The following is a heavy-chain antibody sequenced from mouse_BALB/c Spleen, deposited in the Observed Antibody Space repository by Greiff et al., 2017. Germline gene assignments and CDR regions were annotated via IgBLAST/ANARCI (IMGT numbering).Heavy chain of an antibody. CDR3: ARDGRVGTGSYYFDY. D-gene: IGHD4-1*01. J-gene: IGHJ2*01. CDR1: GYSITSDYA. CDR2: ISYSGST. Sequence: EVQLVESGPGLVKPSQSLSLTCTVTGYSITSDYAWNWIRQFPGNKLEWMGYISYSGSTSYNPSLKSRISITRDTSKNQFFLQLNSVTTEDTATYYCARDGRVGTGSYYFDYWGQGTTLTVSS. V-gene: IGHV3-2*02.